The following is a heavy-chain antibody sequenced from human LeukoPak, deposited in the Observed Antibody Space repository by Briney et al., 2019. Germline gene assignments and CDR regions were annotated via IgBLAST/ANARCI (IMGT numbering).Heavy chain of an antibody. CDR1: GGSIRSYY. D-gene: IGHD3-10*01. Sequence: SETLSLTCTVSGGSIRSYYWSWIRQPPGKGLEWIGYVYYSGITNYNPSLKSRVTISVDTSKNQFSLKLSSVTAADTAVYYCARDGYYGSGSWFDYWGQGTLVTVSS. CDR3: ARDGYYGSGSWFDY. CDR2: VYYSGIT. V-gene: IGHV4-59*01. J-gene: IGHJ4*02.